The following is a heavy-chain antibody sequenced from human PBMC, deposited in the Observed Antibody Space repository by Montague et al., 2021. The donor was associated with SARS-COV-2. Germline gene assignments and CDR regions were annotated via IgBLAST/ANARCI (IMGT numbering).Heavy chain of an antibody. CDR3: ARVGAYGDYPTPPTFDY. D-gene: IGHD4-17*01. V-gene: IGHV4-59*01. CDR1: GGSISSYY. CDR2: IYYSGST. J-gene: IGHJ4*02. Sequence: SETLSLTYTVSGGSISSYYWSWIRQPPGKGLEWIGYIYYSGSTNYNPSLKSRVTISVDTSKNQFSLKLSSVTAADTAVYYCARVGAYGDYPTPPTFDYWGQGTLVTVSS.